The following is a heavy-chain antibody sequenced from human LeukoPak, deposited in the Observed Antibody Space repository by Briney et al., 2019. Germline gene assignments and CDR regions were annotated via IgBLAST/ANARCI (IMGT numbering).Heavy chain of an antibody. D-gene: IGHD6-13*01. CDR2: INTNTGNP. V-gene: IGHV7-4-1*02. CDR3: ARESPIAAAGLSFDY. J-gene: IGHJ4*02. CDR1: GYTFTTYA. Sequence: ASVKVSCKASGYTFTTYAINWVRQAPGQGLEWMGWINTNTGNPTYAQGFTGRFVFSLDTSVSTAYLQISSLKAEDTAVYYCARESPIAAAGLSFDYWGQGTLVTVSS.